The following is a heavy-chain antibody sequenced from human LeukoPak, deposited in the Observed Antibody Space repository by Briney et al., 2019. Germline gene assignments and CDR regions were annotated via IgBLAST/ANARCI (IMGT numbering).Heavy chain of an antibody. Sequence: GESLKISCKGSGYTFTSYWIGWVRQMPGKGLEWMGVIFPGDSDTRYSPSFQGQVTIAADKSISTSYLQWSSLKASDTAMYYCARRSDLSSSWYFDYWGQGTLVTVSS. V-gene: IGHV5-51*01. CDR2: IFPGDSDT. J-gene: IGHJ4*02. CDR1: GYTFTSYW. D-gene: IGHD6-13*01. CDR3: ARRSDLSSSWYFDY.